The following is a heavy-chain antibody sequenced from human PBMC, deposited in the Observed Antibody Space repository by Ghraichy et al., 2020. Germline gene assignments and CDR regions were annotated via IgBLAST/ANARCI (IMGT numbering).Heavy chain of an antibody. Sequence: ASVKVSCKVSGYTLTELSMHWVRQAPGKGLEWMGGFDPEDGETIYAQKFQGRVTMTEDTSTDTAYMELSSLRSEDTAVYYCATCPRVVVTPGGSYFQHWGQGTLVTVSS. CDR3: ATCPRVVVTPGGSYFQH. D-gene: IGHD3-22*01. CDR1: GYTLTELS. J-gene: IGHJ1*01. CDR2: FDPEDGET. V-gene: IGHV1-24*01.